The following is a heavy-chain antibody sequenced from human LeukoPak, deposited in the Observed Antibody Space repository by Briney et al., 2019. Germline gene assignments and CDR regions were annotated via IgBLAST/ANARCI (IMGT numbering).Heavy chain of an antibody. J-gene: IGHJ4*02. Sequence: PSETLSLTCGVSGGSISSSSYYWGWIRQPPGKGLEWIGSIYYSGSTYYNPSLKSRVTISVDTSKNQFSLKLSSVTAADTAVYYCASTIMITFGGVILWGQGTLVTVSS. V-gene: IGHV4-39*01. CDR1: GGSISSSSYY. D-gene: IGHD3-16*02. CDR2: IYYSGST. CDR3: ASTIMITFGGVIL.